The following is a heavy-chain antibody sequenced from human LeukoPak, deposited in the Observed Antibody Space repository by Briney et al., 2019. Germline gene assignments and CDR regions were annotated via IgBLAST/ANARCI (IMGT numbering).Heavy chain of an antibody. Sequence: GSLRLSCAASGFTFSSYSMNWIRQPPGKGLEWVGYISYSGSTNYNPSLKSRVTISVDTSKNQFSLKLGSVTAADTAVYYCARDGRAGSLFAYWGQGTLVTVSS. CDR1: GFTFSSYS. D-gene: IGHD6-19*01. CDR2: ISYSGST. J-gene: IGHJ4*02. V-gene: IGHV4-59*01. CDR3: ARDGRAGSLFAY.